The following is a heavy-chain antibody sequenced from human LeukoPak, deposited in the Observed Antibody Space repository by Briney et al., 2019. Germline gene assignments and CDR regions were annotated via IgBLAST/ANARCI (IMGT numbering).Heavy chain of an antibody. CDR1: GYSITSGYY. CDR2: IYHSGST. CDR3: ARDQDYYGSGSYGPDY. V-gene: IGHV4-38-2*02. Sequence: SETLSLTCTVSGYSITSGYYWGWIRQPPGKGLEWIGSIYHSGSTFYNPSLKSRVTISVDTSKNQFSLKLSSVTAADTAVYYCARDQDYYGSGSYGPDYWGQGTLVTVSS. D-gene: IGHD3-10*01. J-gene: IGHJ4*02.